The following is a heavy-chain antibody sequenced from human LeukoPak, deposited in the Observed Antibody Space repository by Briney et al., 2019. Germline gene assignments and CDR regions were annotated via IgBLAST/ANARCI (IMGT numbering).Heavy chain of an antibody. Sequence: GGSLRLSCTASGFTFSNYAMSWVRQAPGTGLQWVSAISGSGGDTYHADSVKGRFTISRDKSKNTVVLQMNSLRVDDMGVYYCARQIGYCSGGSCYFDNWGQGTLVTVSS. CDR1: GFTFSNYA. V-gene: IGHV3-23*01. J-gene: IGHJ4*02. CDR2: ISGSGGDT. CDR3: ARQIGYCSGGSCYFDN. D-gene: IGHD2-15*01.